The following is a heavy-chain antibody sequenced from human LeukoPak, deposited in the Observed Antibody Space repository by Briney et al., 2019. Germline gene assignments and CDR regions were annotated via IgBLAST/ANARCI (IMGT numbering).Heavy chain of an antibody. CDR1: GGSFSGYY. CDR2: INHSGST. V-gene: IGHV4-34*01. Sequence: SETLSLTCAVYGGSFSGYYWSWIRQPPGKGLEWIGEINHSGSTNYNPSLTSRVTISVDTSKNQFSLKLSSVTAADTALYYCARPRHPPISTSNNSFAPWGQGTLVTVSS. D-gene: IGHD3-9*01. CDR3: ARPRHPPISTSNNSFAP. J-gene: IGHJ5*02.